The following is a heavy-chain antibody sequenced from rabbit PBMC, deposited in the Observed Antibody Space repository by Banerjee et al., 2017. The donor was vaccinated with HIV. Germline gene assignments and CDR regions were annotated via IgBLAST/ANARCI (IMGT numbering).Heavy chain of an antibody. V-gene: IGHV1S40*01. CDR1: GFDLSSSYW. D-gene: IGHD4-1*01. CDR3: ARDLAGVIGWNFGL. J-gene: IGHJ6*01. Sequence: QSLEESGGDLVKPGASLTLTCTASGFDLSSSYWICWVRQAPGKGLEWIACIDAGSSGKTYYANWAKGRFAISKTSSTTVTLQMTSLTAADTATYFCARDLAGVIGWNFGLWGPGTLVTVS. CDR2: IDAGSSGKT.